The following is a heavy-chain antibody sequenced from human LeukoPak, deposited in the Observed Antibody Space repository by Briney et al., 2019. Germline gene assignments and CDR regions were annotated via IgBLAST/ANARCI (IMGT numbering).Heavy chain of an antibody. D-gene: IGHD6-13*01. V-gene: IGHV4-59*01. CDR1: GGSISTYY. CDR3: ARGVYIAAAQYGY. CDR2: IYYSGTT. J-gene: IGHJ4*02. Sequence: PSETLSLTCTVSGGSISTYYWNWIRQPPGKGLEWIGYIYYSGTTNYNPSLKSRVTISVDTSKNQFSLKLSSVTAADTAVYYCARGVYIAAAQYGYWGQGTLVTVSS.